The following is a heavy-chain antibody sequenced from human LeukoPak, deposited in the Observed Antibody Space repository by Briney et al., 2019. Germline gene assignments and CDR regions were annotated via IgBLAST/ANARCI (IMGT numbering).Heavy chain of an antibody. CDR1: GFTFSSYA. J-gene: IGHJ5*02. D-gene: IGHD2-15*01. V-gene: IGHV3-64*01. CDR3: ARDNCSGGSCYPLYNWFDP. CDR2: ISSNGGST. Sequence: GGSLRLSCAASGFTFSSYAMHWVRQAPGKGLEYVSAISSNGGSTYYANSVKGRFTISRDNSKNTLYLQMGSLRAEDMAVYCCARDNCSGGSCYPLYNWFDPWGQGTLVTVSS.